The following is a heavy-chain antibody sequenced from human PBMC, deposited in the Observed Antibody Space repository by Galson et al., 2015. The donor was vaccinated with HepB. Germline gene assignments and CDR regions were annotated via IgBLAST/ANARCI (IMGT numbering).Heavy chain of an antibody. D-gene: IGHD2-15*01. J-gene: IGHJ4*02. V-gene: IGHV3-73*01. CDR2: LRSKASGHAT. Sequence: PRLSCAASGFTFSGSAIHWVRQASGKGLEWVGRLRSKASGHATAYDASLKGRFTISRDDSKNTAYLHMNSLKTEDTAVYYCARLGDLSGYSSLWGQGTLVTVSS. CDR3: ARLGDLSGYSSL. CDR1: GFTFSGSA.